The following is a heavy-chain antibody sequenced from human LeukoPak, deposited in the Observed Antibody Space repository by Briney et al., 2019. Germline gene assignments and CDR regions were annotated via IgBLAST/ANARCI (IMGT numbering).Heavy chain of an antibody. J-gene: IGHJ6*03. CDR2: MNPNSGNT. V-gene: IGHV1-8*01. D-gene: IGHD6-13*01. CDR3: AKGRRRSAAGHYYYFMDV. CDR1: GYTFTSYD. Sequence: ASVKVSCKASGYTFTSYDINWVRQATGQGLEWMGWMNPNSGNTGYAQKFQGRVTMTRNTSISTAYMELSSLRSEDTAVYYCAKGRRRSAAGHYYYFMDVWGKGTMVTVSS.